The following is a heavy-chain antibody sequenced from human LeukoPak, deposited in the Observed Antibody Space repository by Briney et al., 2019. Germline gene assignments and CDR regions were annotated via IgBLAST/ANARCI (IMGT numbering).Heavy chain of an antibody. CDR3: AKVWGSYRHRGYFDY. CDR1: GGSISSYY. D-gene: IGHD3-16*02. V-gene: IGHV4-59*01. J-gene: IGHJ4*02. CDR2: IYYSGST. Sequence: PSETLSLTCTVSGGSISSYYWSWIRQPPGKGLEWIGYIYYSGSTNFNPSLKSRVTISVDTSKNQFSLKLSSVTAADTAVYYCAKVWGSYRHRGYFDYWGQGTLVTVSS.